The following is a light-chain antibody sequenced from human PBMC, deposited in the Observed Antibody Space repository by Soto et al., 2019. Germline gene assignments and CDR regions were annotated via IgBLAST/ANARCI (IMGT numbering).Light chain of an antibody. Sequence: EIVLTQSPGTLSLSPGERATLSCRASRSVSSSYLAWYQQKPGQAPRLLMYGASSRATGIPDRFSGSGSETDFTLTISRLEPEDFAVYYCQQYGSSPPYNFGQGTKLEIK. CDR2: GAS. J-gene: IGKJ2*01. V-gene: IGKV3-20*01. CDR1: RSVSSSY. CDR3: QQYGSSPPYN.